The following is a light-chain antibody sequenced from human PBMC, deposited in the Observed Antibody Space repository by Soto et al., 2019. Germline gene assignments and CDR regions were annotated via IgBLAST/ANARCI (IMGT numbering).Light chain of an antibody. J-gene: IGKJ2*01. V-gene: IGKV3-20*01. CDR3: EQYGYSSPYI. Sequence: EIVLTQSPGTLSLSPGERATLSCRASQSVSSNCSVWYKQKPGQAPKLLIYGASSSPTGIPDRFSGGGSGSDFSLPSSRLEPNDSAVYYCEQYGYSSPYIFGQGTKLEIK. CDR2: GAS. CDR1: QSVSSNC.